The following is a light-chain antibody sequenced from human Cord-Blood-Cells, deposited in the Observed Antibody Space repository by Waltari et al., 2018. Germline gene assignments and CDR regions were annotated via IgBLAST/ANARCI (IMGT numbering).Light chain of an antibody. CDR1: QSVSSSY. CDR2: GAS. J-gene: IGKJ1*01. Sequence: EIAWTQSPGTMALTPGERATLSCSSSQSVSSSYLAWYQQQPGQAPRLLLYGASSRATGIPDRLSSSGSWAAFTLTISSLVPEDFAVYYCQQYGSSSPITFGQGTKVEIK. CDR3: QQYGSSSPIT. V-gene: IGKV3-20*01.